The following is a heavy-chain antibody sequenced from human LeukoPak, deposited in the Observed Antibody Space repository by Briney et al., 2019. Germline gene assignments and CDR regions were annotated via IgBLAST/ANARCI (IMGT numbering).Heavy chain of an antibody. CDR1: GGSFSGYY. CDR3: ARGLDYYDSSGYYYGWFDP. J-gene: IGHJ5*02. Sequence: TSETLSLTCAVYGGSFSGYYWSWIRQPPGKGLEWIGEINHSGSTNYNPSLKSRVTISVDTSKNQFSLELSSVTAADTAVYYCARGLDYYDSSGYYYGWFDPWGQGTLVTVSS. CDR2: INHSGST. D-gene: IGHD3-22*01. V-gene: IGHV4-34*01.